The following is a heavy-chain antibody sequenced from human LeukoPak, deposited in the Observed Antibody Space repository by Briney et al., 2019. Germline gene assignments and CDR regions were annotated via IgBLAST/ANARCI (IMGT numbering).Heavy chain of an antibody. CDR3: ARGGGSNKSGAYWYFDL. CDR2: IYYSGTT. J-gene: IGHJ2*01. V-gene: IGHV4-59*12. D-gene: IGHD6-25*01. Sequence: SETLSLTCTVSGGSISSYYWSWIRQPPGKGLEWVGYIYYSGTTYYNPSLKSRVTISVDTSKNQFSLKLSSVTAADTAVYYCARGGGSNKSGAYWYFDLWGRGTLVTVSS. CDR1: GGSISSYY.